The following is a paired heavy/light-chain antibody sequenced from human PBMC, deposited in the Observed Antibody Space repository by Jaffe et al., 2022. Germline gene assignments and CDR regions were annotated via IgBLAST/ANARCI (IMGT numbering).Heavy chain of an antibody. J-gene: IGHJ4*02. Sequence: EVQLLESGGGFVQPGGSLRLSCAASGFTFNTYAMTWVRQSPGKGLEWVSSISDNGGGPHYADSVRGRFTISRDNSEDTLYLQMDSLRAEDTAVYYCAKALPTGWYGVFHFDSWGQGTLVTVSS. D-gene: IGHD6-19*01. CDR2: ISDNGGGP. V-gene: IGHV3-23*01. CDR3: AKALPTGWYGVFHFDS. CDR1: GFTFNTYA.
Light chain of an antibody. CDR1: QSVRSY. V-gene: IGKV3-15*01. Sequence: DIVMTQSPATLSVSPGERATLSCRASQSVRSYLAWYQLKRGQPPRLLIYGASSRATGIPARFSGSGSGAEFTLTISSLQSEDFAVYSCQQYNTWPLTFGPGTKVEI. J-gene: IGKJ3*01. CDR3: QQYNTWPLT. CDR2: GAS.